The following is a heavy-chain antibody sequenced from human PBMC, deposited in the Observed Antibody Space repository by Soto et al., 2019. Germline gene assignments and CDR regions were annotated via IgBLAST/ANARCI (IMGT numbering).Heavy chain of an antibody. CDR1: GLTFSSYS. J-gene: IGHJ6*02. CDR2: ISSSNIYI. V-gene: IGHV3-21*01. D-gene: IGHD3-10*01. Sequence: GGSLRLSCAASGLTFSSYSMNWVRQAPGKGLEWVSTISSSNIYIYYADSVKGRFTISRDNAKNSLYLQMNSLRAEDTAVYYCAYVSGNYGYYSVMDVWGQGTALTVPS. CDR3: AYVSGNYGYYSVMDV.